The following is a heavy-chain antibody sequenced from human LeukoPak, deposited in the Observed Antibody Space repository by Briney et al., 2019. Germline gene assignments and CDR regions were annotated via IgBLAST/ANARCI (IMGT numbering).Heavy chain of an antibody. CDR3: ARQRGWDFDSSGYDFDY. D-gene: IGHD3-22*01. J-gene: IGHJ4*02. CDR1: GYSFTGKW. CDR2: IYPGDSDT. Sequence: GESLKISCKGSGYSFTGKWIAWVRQMPGKGLEWMGIIYPGDSDTKYSPSFQGQITISADKSINTAYLQWSSLKDSDTAIYYCARQRGWDFDSSGYDFDYWGQGTLVTVSS. V-gene: IGHV5-51*01.